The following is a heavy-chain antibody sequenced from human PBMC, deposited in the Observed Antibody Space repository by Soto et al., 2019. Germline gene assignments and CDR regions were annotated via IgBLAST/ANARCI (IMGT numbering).Heavy chain of an antibody. Sequence: QLQLQESGPGLVKPSETLSLTCRVSDGSMNSDSSYWGWIRQPPGKGLEWIGVINHSGSTYHNLSLKVPVTMSVDASRNQFSLKLTSMTAADTAVYYCARLGGYVSVGYYYLWDSWGQGTLVTVSS. D-gene: IGHD3-22*01. CDR3: ARLGGYVSVGYYYLWDS. V-gene: IGHV4-39*01. J-gene: IGHJ4*02. CDR1: DGSMNSDSSY. CDR2: INHSGST.